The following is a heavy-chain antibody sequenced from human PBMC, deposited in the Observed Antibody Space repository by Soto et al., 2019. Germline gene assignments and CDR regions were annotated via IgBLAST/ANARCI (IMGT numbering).Heavy chain of an antibody. V-gene: IGHV3-23*01. J-gene: IGHJ4*02. CDR1: GFTFSNYA. CDR3: AKDQGSSWYEIDY. CDR2: ISGSGGST. D-gene: IGHD6-13*01. Sequence: EVQLLESGGGLVQPGGSLRLSCAASGFTFSNYAVTWVRQAPGKGLEWVSTISGSGGSTYYADSVKGPFTISRHNSKNTLYLQMNSLRAEDTAVYYCAKDQGSSWYEIDYWGQGTLVTVSS.